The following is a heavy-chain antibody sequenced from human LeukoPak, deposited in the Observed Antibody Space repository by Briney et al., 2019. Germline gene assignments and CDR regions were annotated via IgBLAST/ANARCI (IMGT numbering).Heavy chain of an antibody. J-gene: IGHJ3*02. CDR1: GYTFTGYY. CDR2: INPNSGGT. V-gene: IGHV1-2*02. D-gene: IGHD2-21*01. CDR3: ARVYCGGDCYLGAFDI. Sequence: ASVKVSCKASGYTFTGYYMHWVRQAPGQGLEGMGWINPNSGGTNYAQKFQGRVTVTRDTSISTAYMELSRLRSDDTAVYYCARVYCGGDCYLGAFDIWGQGTMVTVSS.